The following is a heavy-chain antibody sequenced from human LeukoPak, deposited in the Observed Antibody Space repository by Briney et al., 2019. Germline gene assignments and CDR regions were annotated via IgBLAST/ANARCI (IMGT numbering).Heavy chain of an antibody. V-gene: IGHV4-34*01. Sequence: PSETLSLTCAVYGGSFSGYYWSWIRQPPGKGLEWIGEINHSGSTNYNPPLKSRVTISVDTSKNQFSLKLSSVTAADTAVYYCARVVVAATSIGSVDYWGQGTLVTVSS. CDR3: ARVVVAATSIGSVDY. D-gene: IGHD2-15*01. J-gene: IGHJ4*02. CDR2: INHSGST. CDR1: GGSFSGYY.